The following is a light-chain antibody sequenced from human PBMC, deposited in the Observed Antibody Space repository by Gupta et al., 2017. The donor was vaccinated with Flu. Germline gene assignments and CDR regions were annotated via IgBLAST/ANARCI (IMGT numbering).Light chain of an antibody. CDR2: YDS. J-gene: IGKJ1*01. Sequence: EIVLTQSPDFQSVTPKERVTITCRASQNIGGALHWYQQKPDQSPKVLIKYDSQSFSGVPSRFSGSGSGTDFTLTINGLETEDAATYYCHQSSDLPWTFGQGTKVEIK. V-gene: IGKV6-21*01. CDR1: QNIGGA. CDR3: HQSSDLPWT.